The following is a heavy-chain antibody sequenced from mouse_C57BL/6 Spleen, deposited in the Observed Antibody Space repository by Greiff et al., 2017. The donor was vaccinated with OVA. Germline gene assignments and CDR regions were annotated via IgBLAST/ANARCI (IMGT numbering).Heavy chain of an antibody. CDR3: ARAAYYSNYGGFYAMDY. CDR1: GFSINSDCY. Sequence: DVQLQESGPSLVRPSQTLSLTCTVTGFSINSDCYWIWIRQFPGNKLEYIGYTFYSGITYYNPSLESRTYITRDTSKNQFSLKLSSVTTEDTATYYCARAAYYSNYGGFYAMDYWGQGTSVTVSS. V-gene: IGHV3-3*01. J-gene: IGHJ4*01. CDR2: TFYSGIT. D-gene: IGHD2-5*01.